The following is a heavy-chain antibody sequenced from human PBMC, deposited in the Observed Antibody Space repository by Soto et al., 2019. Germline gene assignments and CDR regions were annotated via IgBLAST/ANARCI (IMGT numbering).Heavy chain of an antibody. Sequence: QVQLQQWGAGLLKPSETLSLTCAVYGGSFSGYYWSWIRQPPGKGLEWIGEINHSGSTNYNPPLTSRVTLSVDEAKNQSSRKLSSVTAADTAVYYCARRSAEAGVVAAVNGFDPWGQGTLVTVSS. CDR1: GGSFSGYY. V-gene: IGHV4-34*01. CDR2: INHSGST. D-gene: IGHD2-2*01. J-gene: IGHJ5*02. CDR3: ARRSAEAGVVAAVNGFDP.